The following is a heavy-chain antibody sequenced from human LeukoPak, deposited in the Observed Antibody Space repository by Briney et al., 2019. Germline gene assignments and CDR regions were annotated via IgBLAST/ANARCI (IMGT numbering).Heavy chain of an antibody. Sequence: SEILSLTCAVSGGSITSGGYSWSWIRQPPGKGLEWIGYIYHSGSTHYNPSLKSRVTMSVDKSKNQFSLKLSSVTAADTAVYYCARADVVPTFDYWGQGTLVTVSS. V-gene: IGHV4-30-2*01. D-gene: IGHD2-15*01. CDR2: IYHSGST. CDR1: GGSITSGGYS. J-gene: IGHJ4*02. CDR3: ARADVVPTFDY.